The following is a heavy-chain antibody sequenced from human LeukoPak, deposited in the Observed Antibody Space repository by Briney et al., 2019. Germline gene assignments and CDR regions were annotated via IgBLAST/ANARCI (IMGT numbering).Heavy chain of an antibody. CDR1: GYTFTSYD. CDR2: MNPPSGDT. CDR3: ATPSMIGISYGYVRLRN. V-gene: IGHV1-8*03. J-gene: IGHJ4*02. Sequence: ASVRVSCKASGYTFTSYDINWVRQSTGQGLEWMGWMNPPSGDTGYAQKFQGRVTITRNTSISTAYMELSGLTSEDTAVYYCATPSMIGISYGYVRLRNWGQGTLVTVSS. D-gene: IGHD5-18*01.